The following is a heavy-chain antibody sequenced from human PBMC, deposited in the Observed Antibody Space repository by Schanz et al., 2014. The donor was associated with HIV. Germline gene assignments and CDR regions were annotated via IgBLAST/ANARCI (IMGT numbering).Heavy chain of an antibody. CDR1: GFSFSTYA. CDR2: VWYDGSQK. CDR3: ARDLGYCGGGSCS. J-gene: IGHJ4*02. D-gene: IGHD2-15*01. Sequence: VQLLESGGGLVQPGGSLRLSCATSGFSFSTYAMSWVRQAPGKGLEWVAVVWYDGSQKYYADSVKGRFTVSRDNSNNKLFLQMNSLRADDTGVYYCARDLGYCGGGSCSWGQGTLVTVSS. V-gene: IGHV3-33*01.